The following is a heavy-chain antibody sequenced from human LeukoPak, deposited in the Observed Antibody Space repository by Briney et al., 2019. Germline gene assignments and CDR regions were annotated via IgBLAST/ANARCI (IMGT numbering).Heavy chain of an antibody. J-gene: IGHJ4*02. V-gene: IGHV3-15*01. CDR2: IKSKTDGGTT. D-gene: IGHD3-9*01. Sequence: PGGSLRLSCAASGFTLSNAWLSWVRQDPGKGLESVGRIKSKTDGGTTDYAAPVKGRFTISRDDSKNTLFLQMNSLKTEDTAVYYCTTGPLYDILTGYSDYWGQGTLVTVSS. CDR1: GFTLSNAW. CDR3: TTGPLYDILTGYSDY.